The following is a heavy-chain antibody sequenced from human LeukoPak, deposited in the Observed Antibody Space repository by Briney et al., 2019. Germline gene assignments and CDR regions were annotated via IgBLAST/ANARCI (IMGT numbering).Heavy chain of an antibody. D-gene: IGHD3-16*02. J-gene: IGHJ4*02. Sequence: GGSLRLSCAASGFTFSSYGMHWVRQAPGKGLEWVAFISYDGSNENIADSVKGRFIISRDNSKNTLYLQMNSLRAEDTAVYYCAKGPTPRLGEFSYHALVDYWGQGTLVTVSS. CDR1: GFTFSSYG. V-gene: IGHV3-30*18. CDR2: ISYDGSNE. CDR3: AKGPTPRLGEFSYHALVDY.